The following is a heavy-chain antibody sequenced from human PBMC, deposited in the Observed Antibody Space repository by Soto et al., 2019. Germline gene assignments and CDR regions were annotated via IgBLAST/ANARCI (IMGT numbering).Heavy chain of an antibody. CDR1: GFTFSSYS. CDR2: ISSSSSYI. Sequence: EVQLVESGGGLVKPGGSLRLSCAASGFTFSSYSMNWVRQAPGKGLEWVSSISSSSSYIYYADSVKGRFTISRDNAKNSLYLQMNSLRAEDTAVYYCARARYCSSTSCYSRPYYYYYMDVWGKGTTVTVSS. D-gene: IGHD2-2*01. J-gene: IGHJ6*03. CDR3: ARARYCSSTSCYSRPYYYYYMDV. V-gene: IGHV3-21*01.